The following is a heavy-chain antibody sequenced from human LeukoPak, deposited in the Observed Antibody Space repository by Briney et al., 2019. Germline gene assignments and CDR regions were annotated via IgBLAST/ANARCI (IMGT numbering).Heavy chain of an antibody. V-gene: IGHV4-39*07. CDR3: ARVYYSLLDY. J-gene: IGHJ4*02. Sequence: SETLSLTCTVSGGSISSSSYYWGWIRQPPGKGLEWIGSIYYSGSTYYNPSLKSRVTISVDTSKNQLSLKLSSVTAADTAVYYCARVYYSLLDYWGQGTLVTVSS. CDR1: GGSISSSSYY. D-gene: IGHD3-22*01. CDR2: IYYSGST.